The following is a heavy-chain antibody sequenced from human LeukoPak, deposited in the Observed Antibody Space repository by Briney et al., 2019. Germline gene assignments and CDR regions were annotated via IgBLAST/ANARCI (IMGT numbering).Heavy chain of an antibody. Sequence: SETLSLTCTVSGGSISSYYWSWIRQPPGKGLEWIGYVYYSGSTNYNPSLKSRVTISIDTSRTQFSLKLSSVTAADTAVYYCARGNPSLGYYYDSHYYFDYWGQGTLVTVSS. V-gene: IGHV4-59*01. CDR1: GGSISSYY. D-gene: IGHD3-22*01. CDR3: ARGNPSLGYYYDSHYYFDY. J-gene: IGHJ4*02. CDR2: VYYSGST.